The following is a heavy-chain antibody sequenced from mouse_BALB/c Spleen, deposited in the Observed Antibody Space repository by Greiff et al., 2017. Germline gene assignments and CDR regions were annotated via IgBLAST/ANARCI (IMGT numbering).Heavy chain of an antibody. V-gene: IGHV5-12-1*01. CDR2: ISSGGGST. CDR1: GFAFSSYD. Sequence: EVKLVESGGGLVKPGGSLKLSCAASGFAFSSYDMSWVRQTPEKRLEWVAYISSGGGSTYYPDTVKGRFTISRDNAKNTLYLQMSSLKSEDTAMYYCARHDYYGSSSLYYFDYWGQGTTLTVSS. CDR3: ARHDYYGSSSLYYFDY. J-gene: IGHJ2*01. D-gene: IGHD1-1*01.